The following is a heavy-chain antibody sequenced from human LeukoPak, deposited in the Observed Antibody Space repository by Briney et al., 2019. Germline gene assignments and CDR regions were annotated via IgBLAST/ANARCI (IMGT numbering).Heavy chain of an antibody. V-gene: IGHV4-61*02. D-gene: IGHD1-26*01. J-gene: IGHJ4*02. Sequence: SETLSLTCTVSGGSISSGSYYWSWIRLPAGKGLEWIGRIYTSGSTNYNPSLKSRVTISVDTSKNQFSLKLSSVTAADTAVYYCARAGVWDSGSYGDYWGQGTLVTVSS. CDR2: IYTSGST. CDR3: ARAGVWDSGSYGDY. CDR1: GGSISSGSYY.